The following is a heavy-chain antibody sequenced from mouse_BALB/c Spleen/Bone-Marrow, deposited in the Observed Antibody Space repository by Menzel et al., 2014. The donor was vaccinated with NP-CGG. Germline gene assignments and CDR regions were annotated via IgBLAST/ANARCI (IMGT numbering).Heavy chain of an antibody. D-gene: IGHD2-14*01. J-gene: IGHJ2*01. CDR2: IDPYSGGT. CDR3: SRGVLAYFDY. CDR1: GYAFTNYN. Sequence: LVESGPELVKPGASVKVSCKASGYAFTNYNMNWVKQSHGKSLEWIGYIDPYSGGTNYNQKSRGKATLTVDKSSSTAYMHLNSLTSEDSAVYYCSRGVLAYFDYWGQGTTLTVSS. V-gene: IGHV1S135*01.